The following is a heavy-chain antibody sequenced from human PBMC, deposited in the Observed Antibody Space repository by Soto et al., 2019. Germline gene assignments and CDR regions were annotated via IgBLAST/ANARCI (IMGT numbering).Heavy chain of an antibody. CDR2: ISISSSTR. D-gene: IGHD3-10*01. Sequence: EVQLVESGGGLVQPGGSLRLSCAASGFTFSSYVINWVRQAPGKGLEWVSYISISSSTRYYADSVRGRFTISRDNAKKSLYLQMTSLRDEDKAVYYCARGGGFFGYWGQGTLLTVSS. CDR1: GFTFSSYV. CDR3: ARGGGFFGY. J-gene: IGHJ4*02. V-gene: IGHV3-48*02.